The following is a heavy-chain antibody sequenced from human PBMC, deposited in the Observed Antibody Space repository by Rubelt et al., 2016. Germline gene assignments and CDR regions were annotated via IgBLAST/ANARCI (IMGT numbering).Heavy chain of an antibody. D-gene: IGHD4-23*01. CDR2: ISWNCGSI. CDR3: AKGILRWSVGYGMDV. CDR1: GFTFDDYA. Sequence: EVQLVESGGGLVQPGRSLRLSCAASGFTFDDYAMHWVRQAPGKGLEWVSGISWNCGSIGYADSVKGRFTLSRDNAKNSLYLQMNSLRAEDTALYYCAKGILRWSVGYGMDVWGQGTTVTVSS. V-gene: IGHV3-9*01. J-gene: IGHJ6*02.